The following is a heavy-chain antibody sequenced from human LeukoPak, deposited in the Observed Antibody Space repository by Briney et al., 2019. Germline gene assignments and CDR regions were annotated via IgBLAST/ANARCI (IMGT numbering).Heavy chain of an antibody. CDR2: IYYSGST. J-gene: IGHJ3*02. V-gene: IGHV4-39*01. CDR3: ARYTGSYPHDAFDI. CDR1: GGSISSSSYY. D-gene: IGHD1-26*01. Sequence: NSSETLSLTCTVSGGSISSSSYYWGWIRQPPGKGLEWIGSIYYSGSTYYNPSLKSRVTISVDTSKNQFSLKLSSVTAADTAVYYCARYTGSYPHDAFDIWGQGTMVTVSS.